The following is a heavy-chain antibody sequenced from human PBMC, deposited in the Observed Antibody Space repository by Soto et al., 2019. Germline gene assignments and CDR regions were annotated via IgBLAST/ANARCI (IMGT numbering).Heavy chain of an antibody. J-gene: IGHJ5*02. CDR2: ISGISGTTI. D-gene: IGHD3-9*01. Sequence: QVHLVESGGALVQPGGSLRLSCAASGFTFSDYYMTWIRQAPGKGLEWISCISGISGTTIYYADSVKGRFPISRDNAKNSLYLQMNSLRAADTAVYYCARVLGTLLPGHNWFAPWGQGTLVPVSS. CDR1: GFTFSDYY. V-gene: IGHV3-11*01. CDR3: ARVLGTLLPGHNWFAP.